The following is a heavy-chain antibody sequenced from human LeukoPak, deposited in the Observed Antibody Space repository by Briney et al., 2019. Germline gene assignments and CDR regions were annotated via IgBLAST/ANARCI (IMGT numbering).Heavy chain of an antibody. V-gene: IGHV3-11*04. CDR1: GYMFSDYY. Sequence: PGGSLRLSCAASGYMFSDYYMSCIRQAPEKGLEWLSYISHSGSTIYYADSVKGRFTISRDNAKNSLYLQMNSLRAEDTALYYCATYGSGSGTFFDSWGQGTLVTVSS. CDR3: ATYGSGSGTFFDS. J-gene: IGHJ4*01. CDR2: ISHSGSTI. D-gene: IGHD3-10*01.